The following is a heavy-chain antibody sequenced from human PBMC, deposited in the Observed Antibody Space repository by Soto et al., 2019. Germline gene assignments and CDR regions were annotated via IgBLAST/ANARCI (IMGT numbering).Heavy chain of an antibody. CDR2: IIPIFGTA. J-gene: IGHJ3*02. CDR3: ARASLVGATVDAFDI. Sequence: AVKVSCKASGGTFSSYAISWVRQAPGQGLEWMGGIIPIFGTANYAQKFQGRVTITADESTSTAYMELSSLRSEDTAVYYCARASLVGATVDAFDIWGQGTMVTV. D-gene: IGHD1-26*01. V-gene: IGHV1-69*13. CDR1: GGTFSSYA.